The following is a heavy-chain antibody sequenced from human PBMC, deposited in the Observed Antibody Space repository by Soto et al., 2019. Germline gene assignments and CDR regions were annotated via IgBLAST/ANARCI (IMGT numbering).Heavy chain of an antibody. V-gene: IGHV1-2*02. CDR3: ARDRMGRDSSSSRDYYYYYGMDV. D-gene: IGHD6-6*01. J-gene: IGHJ6*02. CDR1: SYTFTYNY. Sequence: XSVKISYKASSYTFTYNYMNWVRQAPGQSLEWVGWINPNSGGTNYAQKFQGRVTMTRDTSISTAYMELSRLRSDDTAVYYCARDRMGRDSSSSRDYYYYYGMDVWGQGTTVTVS. CDR2: INPNSGGT.